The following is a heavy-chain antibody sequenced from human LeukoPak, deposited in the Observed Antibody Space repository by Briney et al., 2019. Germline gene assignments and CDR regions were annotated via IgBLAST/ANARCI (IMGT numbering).Heavy chain of an antibody. CDR1: GFTFSSYS. D-gene: IGHD3-22*01. Sequence: PGGSLRLSCAASGFTFSSYSMNWVRQAPGKGLEWVSVLYTGGGTDHADSVKGRFIVSRDNSKNTLSLQMNSLRAEDTAIYYCTRSGYRHPYHFDSWGQGTLVIVSS. J-gene: IGHJ4*02. V-gene: IGHV3-53*01. CDR2: LYTGGGT. CDR3: TRSGYRHPYHFDS.